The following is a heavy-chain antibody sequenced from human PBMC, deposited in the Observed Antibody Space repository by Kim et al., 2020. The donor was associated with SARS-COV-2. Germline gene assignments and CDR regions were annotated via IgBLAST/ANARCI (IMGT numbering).Heavy chain of an antibody. V-gene: IGHV1-69*04. CDR1: GGTFSSYA. CDR2: IIPILGIA. D-gene: IGHD3-10*01. CDR3: ARDFGLYGSGSYKRANWFDP. J-gene: IGHJ5*02. Sequence: SVKVSCKASGGTFSSYAISWVRQAPGQGLEWMGRIIPILGIANYAQKFQGRVTITPDKSTSTAYMELSSLRSEDTAVYYCARDFGLYGSGSYKRANWFDPLGQGTLVTVSS.